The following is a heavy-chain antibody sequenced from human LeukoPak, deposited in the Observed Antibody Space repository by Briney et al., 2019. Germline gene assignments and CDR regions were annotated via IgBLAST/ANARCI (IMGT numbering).Heavy chain of an antibody. D-gene: IGHD4-23*01. V-gene: IGHV3-23*01. CDR1: GFTFSSYA. Sequence: TGGSLRLSCAASGFTFSSYAMSWVRQAPGKGLEWVSAISGSGGSTYYADSVKGRFTISRDNARKSLHLQMNSLRAEDTAVYYCARDNGGSSPFDYWGQGTLVTVSS. CDR3: ARDNGGSSPFDY. CDR2: ISGSGGST. J-gene: IGHJ4*02.